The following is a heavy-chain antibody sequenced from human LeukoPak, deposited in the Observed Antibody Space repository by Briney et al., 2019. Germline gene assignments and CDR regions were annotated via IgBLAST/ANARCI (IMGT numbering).Heavy chain of an antibody. J-gene: IGHJ6*02. CDR1: GFTFSSYE. D-gene: IGHD5-24*01. CDR2: ISSSDTTI. Sequence: PGGSLRLSCAPSGFTFSSYEMTWVRQAPGKGLEWVSNISSSDTTIHYADSVKGRFTISRDNARNSLYLQMNSLRAEDTAVYYCARSRRDNYYYYYGMDVWGQGTTVTVSS. CDR3: ARSRRDNYYYYYGMDV. V-gene: IGHV3-48*03.